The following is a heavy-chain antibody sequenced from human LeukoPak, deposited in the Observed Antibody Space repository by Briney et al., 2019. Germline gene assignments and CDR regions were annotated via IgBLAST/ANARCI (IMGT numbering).Heavy chain of an antibody. D-gene: IGHD5-24*01. V-gene: IGHV1-46*01. Sequence: ASVKVSCKAFGYTFTSNYMHWVLQAPGHVPEYMGTISPSGGSTTYAQKFQGRVTLTRDMSTSTDYLELSSLRSEDTAVYYCARDNSVRDEAWWFNPWGQGTLVTVSS. CDR2: ISPSGGST. CDR1: GYTFTSNY. J-gene: IGHJ5*02. CDR3: ARDNSVRDEAWWFNP.